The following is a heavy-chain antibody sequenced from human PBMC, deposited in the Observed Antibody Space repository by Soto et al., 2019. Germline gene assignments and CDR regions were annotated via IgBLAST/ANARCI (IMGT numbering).Heavy chain of an antibody. CDR3: ATDGPRIAVAGTYPDH. Sequence: TGGSLRLSCAASGFTFGTYGMHWVRQAPGKGLEWLAIIWYDGTNKFYADSVKGRFTVSRDNYKNTLYLQMNGLRAEDTAVYYCATDGPRIAVAGTYPDHWGQGTLVTVSS. CDR2: IWYDGTNK. V-gene: IGHV3-33*01. D-gene: IGHD6-19*01. CDR1: GFTFGTYG. J-gene: IGHJ4*02.